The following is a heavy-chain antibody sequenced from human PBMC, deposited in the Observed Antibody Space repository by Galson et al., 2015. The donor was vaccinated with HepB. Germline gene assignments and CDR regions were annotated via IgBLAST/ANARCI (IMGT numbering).Heavy chain of an antibody. Sequence: SVKVSCKASGGTFSSYTISWVRQAPGQGLEWMGRIIPILGIANYAQKFQGRVTITADKSTSTAYMELSGLRSEDTAVYYCARSTLAVEYFQHWGQGTLVTVSS. V-gene: IGHV1-69*02. CDR2: IIPILGIA. CDR3: ARSTLAVEYFQH. D-gene: IGHD6-19*01. J-gene: IGHJ1*01. CDR1: GGTFSSYT.